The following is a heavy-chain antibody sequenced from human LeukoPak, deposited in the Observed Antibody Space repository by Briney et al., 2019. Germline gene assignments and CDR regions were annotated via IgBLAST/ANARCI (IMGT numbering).Heavy chain of an antibody. J-gene: IGHJ5*02. D-gene: IGHD2-2*01. Sequence: AGGSLRLSCAASGFTFSSYSMNWVRQAPGKGLEWVSSISSSSSYIYYADSVKGRFTISRDNAKNSLYLQMNSLRAEDTAVYYCARVRDYCSGTSCYAKGSWFDPWGQGTLVTVSS. CDR1: GFTFSSYS. CDR3: ARVRDYCSGTSCYAKGSWFDP. V-gene: IGHV3-21*01. CDR2: ISSSSSYI.